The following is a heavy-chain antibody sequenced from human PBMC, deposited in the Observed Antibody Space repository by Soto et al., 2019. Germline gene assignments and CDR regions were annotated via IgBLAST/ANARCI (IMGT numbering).Heavy chain of an antibody. V-gene: IGHV3-48*01. D-gene: IGHD6-19*01. CDR3: ARVASSGWYDLVDWFDP. Sequence: GGSLRLSCAASGFTFSSYSMNWVRQAPGKGLEWVSYISSSSSTIYYADSVKGRFTISRDNAKNSLYLQMNSLRAEDTAVYYCARVASSGWYDLVDWFDPWGQGTLVTVSS. CDR2: ISSSSSTI. J-gene: IGHJ5*02. CDR1: GFTFSSYS.